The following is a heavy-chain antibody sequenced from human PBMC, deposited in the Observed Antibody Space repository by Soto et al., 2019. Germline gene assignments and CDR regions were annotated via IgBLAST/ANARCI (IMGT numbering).Heavy chain of an antibody. D-gene: IGHD3-10*01. Sequence: PSETLSLTCTVSGGSISSFYWSWIRQPPGKGLEWIGYIYYSGSTNYNPSLKSRVTISVDTSKNQFSLKLSSVTAAETAVYYCARVWGGAFDIWGQGTMVT. CDR3: ARVWGGAFDI. V-gene: IGHV4-59*01. CDR1: GGSISSFY. J-gene: IGHJ3*02. CDR2: IYYSGST.